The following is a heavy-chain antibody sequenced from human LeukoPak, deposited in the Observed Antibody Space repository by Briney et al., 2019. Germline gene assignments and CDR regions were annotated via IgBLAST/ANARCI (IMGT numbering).Heavy chain of an antibody. D-gene: IGHD6-13*01. CDR3: ARHEKYSGSWYKLPLGFDY. CDR2: IYYSGST. V-gene: IGHV4-39*01. CDR1: GGSISSSSYY. Sequence: SETLSLTCTVSGGSISSSSYYWGWIRQPPGKGLEWIGSIYYSGSTYYNPSLKSRVTISVDTSKNRFSLKLSSVTAADTAVYYCARHEKYSGSWYKLPLGFDYWGQGTLVTVSS. J-gene: IGHJ4*02.